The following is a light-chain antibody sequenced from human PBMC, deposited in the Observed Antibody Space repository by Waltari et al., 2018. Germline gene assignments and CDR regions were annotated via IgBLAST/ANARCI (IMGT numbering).Light chain of an antibody. CDR2: FAS. CDR3: QHVDTYPIT. V-gene: IGKV1-9*01. CDR1: QGINTY. Sequence: IQLTQSPSSLSASVGERVTITCRASQGINTYLAWYQQKPGKAPKLLIYFASTLQSGVPSTFSGSGSGTDFTLTISSLQPEDSATYYCQHVDTYPITFGQGTRLEIK. J-gene: IGKJ5*01.